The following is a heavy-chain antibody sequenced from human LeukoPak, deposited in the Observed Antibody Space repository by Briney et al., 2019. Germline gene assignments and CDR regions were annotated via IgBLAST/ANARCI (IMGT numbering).Heavy chain of an antibody. V-gene: IGHV3-23*01. D-gene: IGHD3-3*01. Sequence: GGSLRLSCAASGFTFNTYAMSWVRQAPGKGLEWVSSISGGDVSTSYADSVKGRFTISRDNSKNTLYLEMDSLRAEDTAVYYCAKDAVRFLEWLLWYDIWGQGTMVTVSS. J-gene: IGHJ3*02. CDR1: GFTFNTYA. CDR2: ISGGDVST. CDR3: AKDAVRFLEWLLWYDI.